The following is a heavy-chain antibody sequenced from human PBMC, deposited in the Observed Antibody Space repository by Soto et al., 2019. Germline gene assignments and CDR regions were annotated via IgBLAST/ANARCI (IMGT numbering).Heavy chain of an antibody. Sequence: GGSLRLSCAASGFTFSDYYMSWIRQAPGKGLEWVSYISSSSSYTNYADSVKGRFTISRDNAKNSLYLQMNSLRAEDTAVYYCARAAFVVGATTPWYFEYWGQGTLVTVSS. CDR2: ISSSSSYT. CDR1: GFTFSDYY. J-gene: IGHJ4*02. V-gene: IGHV3-11*06. CDR3: ARAAFVVGATTPWYFEY. D-gene: IGHD1-26*01.